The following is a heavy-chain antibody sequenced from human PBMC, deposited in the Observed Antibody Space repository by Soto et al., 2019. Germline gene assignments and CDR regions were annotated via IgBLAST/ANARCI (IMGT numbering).Heavy chain of an antibody. CDR2: ISAYNGNT. CDR1: GYTFTSYG. J-gene: IGHJ6*03. V-gene: IGHV1-18*01. CDR3: ARDRGNYDFWSGYYTRPADYYYYYMDV. Sequence: ASVKVSCKASGYTFTSYGISWVRQAPGQGLEWMGWISAYNGNTNYAQKLQGRVTMTTDTSTSTAYMELRSLRSDDTAVYYCARDRGNYDFWSGYYTRPADYYYYYMDVWGQGTTVTVSS. D-gene: IGHD3-3*01.